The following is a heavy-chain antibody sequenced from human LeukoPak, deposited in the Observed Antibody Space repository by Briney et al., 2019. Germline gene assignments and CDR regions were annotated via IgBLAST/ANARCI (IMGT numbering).Heavy chain of an antibody. J-gene: IGHJ4*02. CDR1: GFTFDDYA. CDR2: ISWNSGSI. D-gene: IGHD3-10*01. Sequence: PGGSLRLSCAASGFTFDDYAMHWVRQAPGKGLEWVSGISWNSGSIGYADSVKGRFTISRDNAKNTLYLQMNSLRAEDTAVYYCARVLESGSGSYGIDYWGQGTLVTVSS. V-gene: IGHV3-9*01. CDR3: ARVLESGSGSYGIDY.